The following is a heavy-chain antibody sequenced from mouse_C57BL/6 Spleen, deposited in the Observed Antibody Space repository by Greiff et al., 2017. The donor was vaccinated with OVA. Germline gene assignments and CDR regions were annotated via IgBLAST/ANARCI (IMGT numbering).Heavy chain of an antibody. Sequence: QVQLKESGPELVKPGASVKISCTASGYAFSSSWMNWVKQRPGKGLEWIGRIYPGDGDTNYNGKFKGKATLTADKSSSTAYMQLSSLTSEDSAVYFCASIYYDYVFAYWGQGTLVTVSA. CDR3: ASIYYDYVFAY. CDR1: GYAFSSSW. CDR2: IYPGDGDT. J-gene: IGHJ3*01. D-gene: IGHD2-4*01. V-gene: IGHV1-82*01.